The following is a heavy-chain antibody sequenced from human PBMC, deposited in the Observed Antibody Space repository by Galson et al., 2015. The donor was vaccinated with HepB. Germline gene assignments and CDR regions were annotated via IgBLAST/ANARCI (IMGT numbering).Heavy chain of an antibody. V-gene: IGHV1-69*13. D-gene: IGHD2-21*01. Sequence: SVKVSCKASGGTFSSYAISWVRQAPGQGLEWMGGIIPIFGTANYAQKFQGRVTITADESTSTAYMELSSLRYEDTAVYHCATSLAYCGGDCPAGPFDYWGQGTLVTVSS. CDR1: GGTFSSYA. CDR3: ATSLAYCGGDCPAGPFDY. J-gene: IGHJ4*02. CDR2: IIPIFGTA.